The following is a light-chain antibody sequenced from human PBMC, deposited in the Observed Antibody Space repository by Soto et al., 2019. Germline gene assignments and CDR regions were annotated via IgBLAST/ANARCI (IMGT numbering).Light chain of an antibody. CDR2: DNS. J-gene: IGLJ2*01. V-gene: IGLV1-51*01. CDR3: GAWDDSLSAV. CDR1: KSNIGNNY. Sequence: QAVVTQPPSVSAAPGQKVTISCSGSKSNIGNNYVSWYQHLPGTAPKLLIYDNSKRPTGIPDRFSGSKSGTSATLDITTLQTGDEADYYCGAWDDSLSAVFGGGTQLTVL.